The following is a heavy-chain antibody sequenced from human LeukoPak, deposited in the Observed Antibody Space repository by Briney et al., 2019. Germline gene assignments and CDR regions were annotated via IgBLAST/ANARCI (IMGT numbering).Heavy chain of an antibody. J-gene: IGHJ3*01. CDR3: SSITESGHDSFDV. Sequence: GGSLRLSCAASGLTFSNAYMSWVRQSPGKGLEWVARIKSKNDGGTTDYAAPVKGRFTISRDDSQNTLHLQMNGLKIEDTAVYYCSSITESGHDSFDVWSQGTMVTVSS. CDR2: IKSKNDGGTT. D-gene: IGHD1-14*01. CDR1: GLTFSNAY. V-gene: IGHV3-15*05.